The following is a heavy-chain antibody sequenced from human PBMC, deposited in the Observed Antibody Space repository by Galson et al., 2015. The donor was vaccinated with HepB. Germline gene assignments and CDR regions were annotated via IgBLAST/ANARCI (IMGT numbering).Heavy chain of an antibody. CDR3: ARGTYGDRAYFDF. Sequence: SVKVSCKASGYDFTIYGIGWVRQAPGQGLGWMGWISGSNGDTNYERKLQGRVTMTTDTSTSTAYLQLRSLRSDDTAVYYCARGTYGDRAYFDFWGQGTLVTVSS. CDR1: GYDFTIYG. CDR2: ISGSNGDT. D-gene: IGHD4-17*01. V-gene: IGHV1-18*04. J-gene: IGHJ4*02.